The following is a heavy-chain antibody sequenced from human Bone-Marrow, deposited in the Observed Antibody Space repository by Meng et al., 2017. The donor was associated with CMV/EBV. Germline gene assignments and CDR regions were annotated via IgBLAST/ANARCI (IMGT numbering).Heavy chain of an antibody. V-gene: IGHV3-11*04. J-gene: IGHJ4*02. CDR3: ARGGRKGRFQQLVSVGWGY. CDR2: ISSSGSTI. D-gene: IGHD6-13*01. Sequence: GGSLRLSCAASGFTFSDYYMSWIRQAPGKGLEWVSYISSSGSTIYYADSVKGRFTISRDNAKNSLYLQMNSLRAEDTAVYYCARGGRKGRFQQLVSVGWGYWGQGTLVTVS. CDR1: GFTFSDYY.